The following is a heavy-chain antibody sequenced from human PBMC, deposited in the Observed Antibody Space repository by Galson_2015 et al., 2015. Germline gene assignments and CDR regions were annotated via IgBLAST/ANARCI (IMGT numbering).Heavy chain of an antibody. CDR1: GFTFSHYA. V-gene: IGHV3-30-3*01. J-gene: IGHJ6*03. CDR3: ARVSDSGFSRFYYYYMDV. CDR2: ISFDGTEE. D-gene: IGHD3-22*01. Sequence: SLRLSCAASGFTFSHYALHWVRQAPGRGLEWVAVISFDGTEEYHADSVKGRVIISRDNSKNTLFLQMNSLRPEDTAVYYCARVSDSGFSRFYYYYMDVWGEGTTVTVSS.